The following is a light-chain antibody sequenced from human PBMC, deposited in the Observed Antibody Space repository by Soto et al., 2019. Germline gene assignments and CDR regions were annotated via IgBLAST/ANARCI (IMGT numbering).Light chain of an antibody. J-gene: IGLJ1*01. CDR2: EVN. CDR1: RSDIGDSNF. Sequence: QSVLTQPASVSGSPGQSVTISCTGPRSDIGDSNFISWYQHSPGKAPRLLIYEVNNGPSGVSKRFSGSKAGNTASLTISGLLDDDEADYFCASFRSGTILVFGSGTRSPS. CDR3: ASFRSGTILV. V-gene: IGLV2-14*01.